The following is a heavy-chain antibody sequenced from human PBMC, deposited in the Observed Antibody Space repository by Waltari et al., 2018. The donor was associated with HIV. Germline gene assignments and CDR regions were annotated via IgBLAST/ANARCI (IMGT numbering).Heavy chain of an antibody. CDR3: ARHTEDGVFGRFDY. D-gene: IGHD3-3*01. J-gene: IGHJ4*02. Sequence: QLQLQESGPGLVKPSETLSLPCPVSGGSISSSSYYWCWIRQPPGKGLGWIGRIYYSGSTYYNPSLKSRVTISVDTSKNQFSLKLSSVTAADTAVYYCARHTEDGVFGRFDYWGQGTLVTVSS. CDR2: IYYSGST. CDR1: GGSISSSSYY. V-gene: IGHV4-39*01.